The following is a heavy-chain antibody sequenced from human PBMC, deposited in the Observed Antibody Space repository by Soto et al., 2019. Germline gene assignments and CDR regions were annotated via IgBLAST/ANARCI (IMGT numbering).Heavy chain of an antibody. D-gene: IGHD3-22*01. V-gene: IGHV1-69*01. CDR2: IIPIFGTA. CDR1: GGTFSSYA. Sequence: QVQLVQSGAEVKKPGSSVKVSCKASGGTFSSYAISWVRQAPGQGLEWMGGIIPIFGTANYAQKFQGRVTITADESTSTAYMELSSLRSEDTAVYYCARDLSSFRAHYYDSSGDLDAFDIWGQGTMVTVSS. CDR3: ARDLSSFRAHYYDSSGDLDAFDI. J-gene: IGHJ3*02.